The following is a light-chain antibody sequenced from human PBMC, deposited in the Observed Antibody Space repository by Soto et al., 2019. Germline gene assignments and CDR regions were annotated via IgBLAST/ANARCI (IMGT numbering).Light chain of an antibody. J-gene: IGKJ4*01. CDR1: QSVGSY. CDR3: QQRSNGLT. Sequence: EIVLTQSPATLSLSPGERATLSCRASQSVGSYLACYQQKPGQAPRLLIYDASNRATDIPARFSGSGSGTDFTLTISSLEPEDFAVYYCQQRSNGLTFGGGTKVEIK. V-gene: IGKV3-11*01. CDR2: DAS.